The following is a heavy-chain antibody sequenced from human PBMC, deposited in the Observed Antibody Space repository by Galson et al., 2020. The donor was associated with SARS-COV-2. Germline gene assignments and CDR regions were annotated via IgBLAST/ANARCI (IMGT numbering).Heavy chain of an antibody. CDR2: IFYSGSS. J-gene: IGHJ4*02. Sequence: TLSLTCTVSGGSITSYYWSWIRQPPGRGLECIGYIFYSGSSNYNPSLKSRVTISLDTSKSQFSLKLTSVTAADTAVYYCARLNWNAGGLDYWGQGTLVTVSS. D-gene: IGHD1-1*01. CDR1: GGSITSYY. V-gene: IGHV4-59*01. CDR3: ARLNWNAGGLDY.